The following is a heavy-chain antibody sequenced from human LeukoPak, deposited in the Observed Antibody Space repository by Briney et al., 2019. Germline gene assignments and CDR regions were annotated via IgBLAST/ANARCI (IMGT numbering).Heavy chain of an antibody. CDR3: ARGLLTLFDY. CDR2: ISGSGGNV. CDR1: GFTFSSYG. Sequence: GGSLRLSCAASGFTFSSYGMSWVRQAPGKGLEWVSSISGSGGNVYYAGSVRGRFTISRDNSKNTLYLQMNSLRAEDTAVYYCARGLLTLFDYWGQGTLVTVSS. J-gene: IGHJ4*02. V-gene: IGHV3-23*01. D-gene: IGHD5-18*01.